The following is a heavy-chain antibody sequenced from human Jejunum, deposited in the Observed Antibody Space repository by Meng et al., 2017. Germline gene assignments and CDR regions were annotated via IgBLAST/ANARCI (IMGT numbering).Heavy chain of an antibody. CDR1: GGSMNSAGHY. D-gene: IGHD4-23*01. V-gene: IGHV4-31*03. Sequence: QVRLQESGPGLVKPAKILSLPSTVSGGSMNSAGHYWSWIRQDPGKGLEWIGYIHYSGGTYYTPSLKSRVTISVDTSKNQFSLKLNSVSAADTAVYYCARATAGNSEYFQNWGQGTLVTVSS. CDR2: IHYSGGT. CDR3: ARATAGNSEYFQN. J-gene: IGHJ1*01.